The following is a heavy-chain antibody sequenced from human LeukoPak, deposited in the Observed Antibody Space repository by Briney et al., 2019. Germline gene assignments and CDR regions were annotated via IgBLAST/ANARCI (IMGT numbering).Heavy chain of an antibody. V-gene: IGHV4-34*01. CDR3: ARMGYQLLDDAFDI. D-gene: IGHD2-2*01. J-gene: IGHJ3*02. CDR2: INLSGST. Sequence: PSETLSLTCAVYGGSFSGYYWSWIRQPPGKGLEWIGEINLSGSTNYNPSLKSRVTISVDTSKNQFSPKLSSVTAADTAVYYCARMGYQLLDDAFDIWGQGTMVTVSS. CDR1: GGSFSGYY.